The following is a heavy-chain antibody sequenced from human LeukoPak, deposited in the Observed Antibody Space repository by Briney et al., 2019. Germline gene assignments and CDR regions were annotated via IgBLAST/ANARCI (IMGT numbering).Heavy chain of an antibody. CDR3: GSLTVVARDH. CDR1: GFTFSTHW. CDR2: INSDGSAT. V-gene: IGHV3-74*01. D-gene: IGHD3-22*01. Sequence: HPGGSLRLPCAASGFTFSTHWMHWVRQAPGKGLVYVAQINSDGSATAYADSVKGRFTISRDNAKNTLYLEMSSLRAEDTAVYYCGSLTVVARDHWGQGTLVTVSS. J-gene: IGHJ4*02.